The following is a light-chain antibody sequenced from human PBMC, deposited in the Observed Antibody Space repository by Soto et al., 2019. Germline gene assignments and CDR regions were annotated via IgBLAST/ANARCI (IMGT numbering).Light chain of an antibody. CDR3: QHYGCSFT. CDR1: QGVNSTY. Sequence: IVLTQSPVTLSLSPGERATLSCRASQGVNSTYVAWYQQQPGQAPRLLIYAASIRAAGIPDRFSGSGSGNDFLLTSSRLETEDFVVYYCQHYGCSFTFGPGTKVDIK. V-gene: IGKV3-20*01. CDR2: AAS. J-gene: IGKJ3*01.